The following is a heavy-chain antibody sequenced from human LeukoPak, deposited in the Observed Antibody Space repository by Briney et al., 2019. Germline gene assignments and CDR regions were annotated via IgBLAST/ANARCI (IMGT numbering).Heavy chain of an antibody. V-gene: IGHV3-33*01. CDR1: GFTFSSYG. D-gene: IGHD2-15*01. Sequence: PGRSLRLSCAASGFTFSSYGMHWVRQAPGKGLEWVAVIWYDGSNKYYADSVKGRFTISRDNSKNTLYLQMNSLRAEDTAVYYCARGGHGYHYYYGMDVWGQGTTVTVSS. CDR2: IWYDGSNK. CDR3: ARGGHGYHYYYGMDV. J-gene: IGHJ6*02.